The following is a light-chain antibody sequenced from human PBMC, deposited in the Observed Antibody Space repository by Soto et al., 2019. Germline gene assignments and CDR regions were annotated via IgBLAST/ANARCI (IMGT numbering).Light chain of an antibody. V-gene: IGKV3-20*01. CDR1: QSVSSSY. CDR2: GAS. CDR3: QQYGSSPYT. Sequence: EIVLTQSPGTLSLSPGERATLSCRASQSVSSSYLAWYQQKPGQAPRLLIYGASSRATGITDRFSGSGSGTVFTLIISRLEPEDFAVYYCQQYGSSPYTFGQGTKLEIK. J-gene: IGKJ2*01.